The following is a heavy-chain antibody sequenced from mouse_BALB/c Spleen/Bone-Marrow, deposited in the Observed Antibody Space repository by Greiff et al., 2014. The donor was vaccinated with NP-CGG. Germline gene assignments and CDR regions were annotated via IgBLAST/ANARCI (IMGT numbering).Heavy chain of an antibody. Sequence: VKLQESGAELVKSGASVKLSCKASGYTFTEYTIHWVKQRSGQGLEWIGWFYPGSGSIKYNEKFKDKATLTADKSSSTVYMELSRLTSEDSAVYFCARHEMRYDEGYYAMDYWGQGTSVTVSS. V-gene: IGHV1-62-2*01. CDR3: ARHEMRYDEGYYAMDY. D-gene: IGHD2-14*01. CDR2: FYPGSGSI. J-gene: IGHJ4*01. CDR1: GYTFTEYT.